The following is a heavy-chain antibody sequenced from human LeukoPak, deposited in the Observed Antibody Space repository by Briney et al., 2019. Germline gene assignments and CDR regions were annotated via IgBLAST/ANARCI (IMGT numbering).Heavy chain of an antibody. D-gene: IGHD2-21*02. CDR1: GYTVTGYY. CDR2: INPNSGGT. V-gene: IGHV1-2*06. Sequence: GASVKVSCKASGYTVTGYYMHRVRQAPGQGLEWMGRINPNSGGTNYAQKFQGRVTMTRDTSISTAYMELSRLRSDDTAVYYCARGYCGGDCYGLFDYWGQGTLVTVSS. J-gene: IGHJ4*02. CDR3: ARGYCGGDCYGLFDY.